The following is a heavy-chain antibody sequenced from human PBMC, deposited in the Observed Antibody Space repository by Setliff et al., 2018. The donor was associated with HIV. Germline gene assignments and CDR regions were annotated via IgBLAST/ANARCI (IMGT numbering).Heavy chain of an antibody. CDR1: GYTFTTYG. J-gene: IGHJ6*03. CDR2: IGTDNGNT. CDR3: AREGLWFGDRGYYMDV. Sequence: GASVKVSCKASGYTFTTYGITWVRQAPGQGLEWMGWIGTDNGNTNYAQKFQGRVTMTTDTSTSTVYMELGSLISDDTAVYYCAREGLWFGDRGYYMDVWGTGTAVTAP. D-gene: IGHD3-10*01. V-gene: IGHV1-18*01.